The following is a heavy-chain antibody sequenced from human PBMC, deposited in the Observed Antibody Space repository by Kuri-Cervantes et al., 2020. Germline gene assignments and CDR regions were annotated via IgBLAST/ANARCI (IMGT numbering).Heavy chain of an antibody. D-gene: IGHD3-3*01. CDR3: AREGAEHYDFWSGYYLYYYYGMDV. CDR2: ISYDGSNK. V-gene: IGHV3-30-3*01. CDR1: GFIFDGFA. Sequence: GESLKISCAAFGFIFDGFAMHWVRQAPGKGLEWVAVISYDGSNKYYADSVKGRFTISRDNSKNTLYLQMNSLRAEDTAVYYCAREGAEHYDFWSGYYLYYYYGMDVWGQGTTVTVSS. J-gene: IGHJ6*02.